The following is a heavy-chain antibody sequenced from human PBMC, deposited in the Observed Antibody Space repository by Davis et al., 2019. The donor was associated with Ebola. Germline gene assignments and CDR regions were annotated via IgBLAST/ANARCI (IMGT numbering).Heavy chain of an antibody. V-gene: IGHV5-51*01. CDR1: GYSFTKYW. J-gene: IGHJ6*02. CDR2: IYPDESII. CDR3: ARLGKSLYYYGMDV. Sequence: GESLKISCEGSGYSFTKYWIGWVRQMPGKDLEWIGMIYPDESIIRYSPSFEGQVTISADKSISTAYLQWSSLKASDTAMYYCARLGKSLYYYGMDVWGQGTTVTVSS. D-gene: IGHD3-10*01.